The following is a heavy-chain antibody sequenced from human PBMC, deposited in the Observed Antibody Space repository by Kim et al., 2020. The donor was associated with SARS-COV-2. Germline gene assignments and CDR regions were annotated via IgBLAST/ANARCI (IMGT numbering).Heavy chain of an antibody. D-gene: IGHD1-1*01. V-gene: IGHV3-74*01. J-gene: IGHJ4*02. Sequence: DSVKGRFTISRDNAKNTLYLQMNSLRTEDTAVYYCARSPTGYNYGNFDSWGQGTLVTVSS. CDR3: ARSPTGYNYGNFDS.